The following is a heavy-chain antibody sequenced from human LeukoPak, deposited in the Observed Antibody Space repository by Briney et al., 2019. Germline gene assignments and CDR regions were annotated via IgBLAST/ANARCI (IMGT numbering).Heavy chain of an antibody. CDR1: GFTFDDYA. V-gene: IGHV3-9*01. CDR3: AKEQWLVSGFDY. J-gene: IGHJ4*02. Sequence: PGRSLRLSCAASGFTFDDYAMHWVRQAPGKGLEWVSGISWNSGSIGYADSVKGRFTISRDNAKNSLYLQINSLRAEDTALYYCAKEQWLVSGFDYWGQGTLVTVSS. CDR2: ISWNSGSI. D-gene: IGHD6-19*01.